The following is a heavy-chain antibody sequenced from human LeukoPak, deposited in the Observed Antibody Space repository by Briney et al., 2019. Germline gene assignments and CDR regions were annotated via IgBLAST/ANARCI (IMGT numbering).Heavy chain of an antibody. J-gene: IGHJ4*02. D-gene: IGHD3-22*01. CDR2: IKSKTDGGTT. CDR1: GFTFSNAW. CDR3: TTDSSGYYADY. Sequence: GGSLRLSCAASGFTFSNAWMSWVRQAPGKGLEWVGRIKSKTDGGTTDYAAPVKGRFIISRDDSKNTLYLQMNSLKTEDTAVYYCTTDSSGYYADYWGQGTLVTVSS. V-gene: IGHV3-15*01.